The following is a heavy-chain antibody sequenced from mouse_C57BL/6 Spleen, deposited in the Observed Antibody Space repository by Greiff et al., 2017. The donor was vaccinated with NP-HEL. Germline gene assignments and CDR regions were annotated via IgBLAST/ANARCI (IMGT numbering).Heavy chain of an antibody. CDR2: IDPANGNT. CDR1: GFNIKSTY. Sequence: EVQLQQSVAELVRPGASVKLSCTASGFNIKSTYMHWVKQRPEQGLEWIGRIDPANGNTKYAPKFQGKATITADTSSNTAYLQLSSLTSEDTAIYYCARDYGYFDYWGQGTTLTVSS. V-gene: IGHV14-3*01. J-gene: IGHJ2*01. CDR3: ARDYGYFDY. D-gene: IGHD1-1*01.